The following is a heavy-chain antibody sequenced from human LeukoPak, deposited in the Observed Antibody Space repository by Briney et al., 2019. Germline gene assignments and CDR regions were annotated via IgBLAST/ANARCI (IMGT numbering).Heavy chain of an antibody. V-gene: IGHV4-34*01. CDR1: GGSFSGYY. J-gene: IGHJ4*02. Sequence: SETLSLTCAVYGGSFSGYYWSWIRQPPGKGLEWIGEINHSGSTNYNPSLKSRVTISVDTSKNQFFLKLSSVTAADTAVYYCARGQGSSSWYLYFDYWGQGTLVTVSS. CDR3: ARGQGSSSWYLYFDY. CDR2: INHSGST. D-gene: IGHD6-13*01.